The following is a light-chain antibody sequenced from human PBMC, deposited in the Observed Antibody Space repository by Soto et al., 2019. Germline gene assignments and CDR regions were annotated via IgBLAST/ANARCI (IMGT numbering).Light chain of an antibody. J-gene: IGLJ3*02. Sequence: QSVLTQAPSASGAPGQRVTISCSATTSSTASNAVNRFQQLPGTAPKLLIYSNNYRPSGVPDRFSGSKSGASATLAISGLQSEDEADYYCAAWDDSLNGPVFGGGTKLTVL. CDR3: AAWDDSLNGPV. CDR2: SNN. CDR1: TSSTASNA. V-gene: IGLV1-44*01.